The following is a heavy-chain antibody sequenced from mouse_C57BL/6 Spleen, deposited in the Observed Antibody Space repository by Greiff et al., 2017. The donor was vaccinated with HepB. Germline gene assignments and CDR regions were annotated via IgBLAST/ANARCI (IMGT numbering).Heavy chain of an antibody. V-gene: IGHV1-64*01. CDR3: ARGTYGNYGY. J-gene: IGHJ2*01. D-gene: IGHD2-1*01. Sequence: QVQLKESGAELVKPGASVKLSCKASGYTFTSYWMHWVKQRPGQGLEWIGMIHPNSGSTNYNEKFKSKATLTVDKSSSTAYMQLSSLTSEDSAVYYCARGTYGNYGYWGQGTTLTVSS. CDR2: IHPNSGST. CDR1: GYTFTSYW.